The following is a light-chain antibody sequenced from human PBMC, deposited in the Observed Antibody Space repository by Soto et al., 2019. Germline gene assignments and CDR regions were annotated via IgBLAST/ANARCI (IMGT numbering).Light chain of an antibody. J-gene: IGLJ1*01. CDR3: AVWDDSLGGSYI. Sequence: QSVLTQPPSASGTPGQGVTISCSGSSSNIGNNYVSWYQLLPGTAPKLLIYSHNQRPSGVPDRFSGSKSGTSASLAINGLRSEDEGDYYCAVWDDSLGGSYIFGSGTKVTVL. V-gene: IGLV1-47*02. CDR2: SHN. CDR1: SSNIGNNY.